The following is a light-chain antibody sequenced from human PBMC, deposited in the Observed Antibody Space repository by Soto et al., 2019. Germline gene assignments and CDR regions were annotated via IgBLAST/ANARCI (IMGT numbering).Light chain of an antibody. V-gene: IGLV1-40*01. CDR2: GNT. CDR3: LSFDSSLSVV. J-gene: IGLJ2*01. Sequence: QSVLTQPPSVSGAPGQRVTISCTGSSSNIGAGYDVPWYQQLPGRAPKLPIYGNTNRPSGVPDRFSGSKSGTSASLAITGLQAEDEADYYCLSFDSSLSVVFGGGTKLTVL. CDR1: SSNIGAGYD.